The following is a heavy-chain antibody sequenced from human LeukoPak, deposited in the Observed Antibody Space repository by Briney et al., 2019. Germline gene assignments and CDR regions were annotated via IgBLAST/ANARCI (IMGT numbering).Heavy chain of an antibody. CDR3: ARVCVGGSTNWLDP. CDR2: INPNSGGT. J-gene: IGHJ5*02. V-gene: IGHV1-2*02. D-gene: IGHD2-15*01. CDR1: GYTFTGYY. Sequence: ASVKVSCKASGYTFTGYYMHWVRQAPGQGLEWMGWINPNSGGTNYAQKFQGRVTMTRDTSISTAYMELSRLRSDDTAVYYCARVCVGGSTNWLDPWGQGTLVTVSS.